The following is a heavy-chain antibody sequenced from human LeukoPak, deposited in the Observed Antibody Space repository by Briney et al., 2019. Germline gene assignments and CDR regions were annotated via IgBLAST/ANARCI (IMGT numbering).Heavy chain of an antibody. J-gene: IGHJ4*02. CDR2: IYTSGST. CDR1: GGSISSYY. CDR3: ARQEVVVAATGRYFDY. Sequence: SETLSLTCTVSGGSISSYYWSWIRQPAGKGLEWIGRIYTSGSTNYNPSLKSRVTISVDTSKNQFSLKLSSVTAADTAVYYCARQEVVVAATGRYFDYWGQGTLVPVSS. D-gene: IGHD2-15*01. V-gene: IGHV4-4*07.